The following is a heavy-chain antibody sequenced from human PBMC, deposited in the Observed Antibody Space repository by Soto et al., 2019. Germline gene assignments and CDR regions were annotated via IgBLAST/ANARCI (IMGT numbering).Heavy chain of an antibody. Sequence: SETLSLTCTVSGGSISSSSYYWGWIRQPPGKGLEWIGSIYYSGSTYYNPSLKRRVTISVDTSKNQFSLKLSSVTAADTAVYYCARDRGGEYYFDYWGQGTLVTVSS. CDR3: ARDRGGEYYFDY. CDR2: IYYSGST. D-gene: IGHD3-16*01. CDR1: GGSISSSSYY. J-gene: IGHJ4*02. V-gene: IGHV4-39*07.